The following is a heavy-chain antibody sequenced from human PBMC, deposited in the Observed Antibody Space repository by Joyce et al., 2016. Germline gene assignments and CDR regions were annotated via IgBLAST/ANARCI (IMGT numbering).Heavy chain of an antibody. J-gene: IGHJ6*02. CDR2: ISGTRYYI. CDR3: ARGGISYYYAMDV. D-gene: IGHD3-16*01. CDR1: GTTFSSSS. Sequence: QLVESGGGVVKPGGSLRLSCEASGTTFSSSSMSWFRQARGKGLEWVAAISGTRYYIFHARTVGGRFTVSKDNAKKTLYLQMNRLRAEDSAVFYCARGGISYYYAMDVWGQGTTVTVSS. V-gene: IGHV3-21*01.